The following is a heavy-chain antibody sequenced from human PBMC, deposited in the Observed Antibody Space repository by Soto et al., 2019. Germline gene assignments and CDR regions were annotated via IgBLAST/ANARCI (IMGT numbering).Heavy chain of an antibody. CDR2: ISAYNGNT. J-gene: IGHJ6*04. V-gene: IGHV1-18*04. D-gene: IGHD2-21*02. CDR1: GYTFTSYG. CDR3: AKDGFTAVASSPYYSYGRDG. Sequence: ASVKFSCTSSGYTFTSYGISWVRQAPGQGLEWMGWISAYNGNTNYAQKLQGRVTMTTDTSTSTAYMELRSLRSDDTAVYYCAKDGFTAVASSPYYSYGRDGWGNGSSGTV.